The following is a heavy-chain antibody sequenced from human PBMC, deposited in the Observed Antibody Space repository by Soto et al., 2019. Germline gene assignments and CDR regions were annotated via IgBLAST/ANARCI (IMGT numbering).Heavy chain of an antibody. CDR1: GFTFSSYA. J-gene: IGHJ4*01. D-gene: IGHD5-18*01. CDR2: ISYDGSNK. CDR3: ARGSGYNASTEFDY. Sequence: GGSLRLSCAASGFTFSSYAMHWVRQAPGKGLEWEAVISYDGSNKYYADSVKGRFTISRDKSKNTLYLQMNSLRAEDTAVYYCARGSGYNASTEFDYWCQGTLVTVSS. V-gene: IGHV3-30-3*01.